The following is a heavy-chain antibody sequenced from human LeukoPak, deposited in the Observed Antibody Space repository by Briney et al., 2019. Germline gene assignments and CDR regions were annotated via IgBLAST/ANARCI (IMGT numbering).Heavy chain of an antibody. CDR3: ATVEGNYGH. Sequence: GGSLRLSCAASGFTFSSYAMSWVRQAPGKGLEWVGRARNKPKGYTTVYAAFVKGRFTISRDDSKDSLYLQMNSLKTDDTAVYYCATVEGNYGHWGQGTLVTVSS. V-gene: IGHV3-72*01. J-gene: IGHJ1*01. CDR1: GFTFSSYA. CDR2: ARNKPKGYTT. D-gene: IGHD1-7*01.